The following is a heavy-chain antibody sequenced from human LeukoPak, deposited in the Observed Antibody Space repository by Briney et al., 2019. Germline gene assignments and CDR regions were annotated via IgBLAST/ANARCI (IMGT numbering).Heavy chain of an antibody. CDR1: HCAFNSYY. D-gene: IGHD5-24*01. J-gene: IGHJ4*02. CDR3: ARHFKKNGYNYYFDY. V-gene: IGHV4-59*08. Sequence: KPSETLSLTCTVSHCAFNSYYWSWIRQPPGKGMEWIGYMYSNGSTDYNPSLKSRLSISVDTSKKQFSLKLTSVTTADTAVYYCARHFKKNGYNYYFDYWGQGTLVTVSS. CDR2: MYSNGST.